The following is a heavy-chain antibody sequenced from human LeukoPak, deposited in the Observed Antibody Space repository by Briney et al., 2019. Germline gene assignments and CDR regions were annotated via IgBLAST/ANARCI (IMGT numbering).Heavy chain of an antibody. CDR1: RLTFISYW. CDR2: FSSSSSHI. D-gene: IGHD6-19*01. V-gene: IGHV3-21*01. Sequence: GGALILSGAASRLTFISYWMSSVRQAPGQGLEWVPSFSSSSSHIYYADSMKGRFTISRDNAKNSLYLQMNSLRAEDTAVYYCAIDYDTGGGWSPVDYWGQGTLVTVSS. J-gene: IGHJ4*02. CDR3: AIDYDTGGGWSPVDY.